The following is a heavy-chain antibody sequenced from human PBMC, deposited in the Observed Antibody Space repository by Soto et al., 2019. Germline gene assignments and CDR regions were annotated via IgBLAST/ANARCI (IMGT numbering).Heavy chain of an antibody. J-gene: IGHJ4*02. CDR1: GFSVDVKY. CDR3: EGDEYGWGCY. D-gene: IGHD3-10*01. V-gene: IGHV3-66*01. Sequence: EVQLVESGGGLVQPGGSLRLSCAASGFSVDVKYMRWVRQAPGKGLEWVSVILSGGSTYYADSVKGRFSISRDNSKNTLSLQVNSARGEDTGVQYGEGDEYGWGCYRGQGTVVTVSS. CDR2: ILSGGST.